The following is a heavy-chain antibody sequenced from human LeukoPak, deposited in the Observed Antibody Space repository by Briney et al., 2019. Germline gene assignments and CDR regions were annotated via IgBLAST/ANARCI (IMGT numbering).Heavy chain of an antibody. D-gene: IGHD3-10*01. V-gene: IGHV3-23*01. CDR2: ISGSGGAT. J-gene: IGHJ4*02. Sequence: WVRQPPGKGLEWVSVISGSGGATYYADSVKGRFTISRENSKNTLCLQMNSLRAEDTAVYYCARAAMVRGVDYFDSWGQGTLVTVSS. CDR3: ARAAMVRGVDYFDS.